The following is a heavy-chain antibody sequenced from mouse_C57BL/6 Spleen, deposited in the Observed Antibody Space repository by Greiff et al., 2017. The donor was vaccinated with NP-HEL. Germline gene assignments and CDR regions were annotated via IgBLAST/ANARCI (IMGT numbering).Heavy chain of an antibody. J-gene: IGHJ4*01. CDR3: ARDYYYAMDY. V-gene: IGHV1-61*01. Sequence: VQLQQPGAELVRPGSSVKLSCKASGYTFTSYWMDWVKQRPGPGLEWIGNIYPSDSETHYNQKFKDKATLTVDKSSSTAYMQLSSLTSEDSAVYYCARDYYYAMDYWGQGTSVTVSS. CDR2: IYPSDSET. CDR1: GYTFTSYW.